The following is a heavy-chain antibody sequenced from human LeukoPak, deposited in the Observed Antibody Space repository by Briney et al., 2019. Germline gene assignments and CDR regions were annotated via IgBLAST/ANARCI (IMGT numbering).Heavy chain of an antibody. D-gene: IGHD3-10*01. CDR1: GYTLTELS. J-gene: IGHJ3*02. CDR3: ATIAGVLRGDAFDI. CDR2: FDPEDGET. V-gene: IGHV1-24*01. Sequence: GASVKVSCKVSGYTLTELSMHWVRQAPGKGLEWMGGFDPEDGETIYAQKFQGRVTMTEDTSTDTAYMELSSLRSEDTAVYYCATIAGVLRGDAFDIWGQGTMVTVSS.